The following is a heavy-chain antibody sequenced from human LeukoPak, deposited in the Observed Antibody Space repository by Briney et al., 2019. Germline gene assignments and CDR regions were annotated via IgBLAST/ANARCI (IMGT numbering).Heavy chain of an antibody. V-gene: IGHV3-23*01. D-gene: IGHD3-22*01. J-gene: IGHJ4*02. CDR1: GFTFSSYA. CDR3: SKVQPRDESCGLGSYFDY. Sequence: PGGSLRLSCAASGFTFSSYAMSWVRQAPGKGLEWVSAISGSGGSTYYADSVKGRFTISRDNSKNTLYLQMNSLRAEDTGVYYCSKVQPRDESCGLGSYFDYWGRGTMVTVSS. CDR2: ISGSGGST.